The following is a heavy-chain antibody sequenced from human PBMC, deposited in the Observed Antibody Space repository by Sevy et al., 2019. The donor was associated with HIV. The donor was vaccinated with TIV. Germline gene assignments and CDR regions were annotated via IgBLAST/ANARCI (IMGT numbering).Heavy chain of an antibody. Sequence: GGSLRLSCAASGFTFSSYGMHWVRQAPGKGLEWVAFIRYDGSNKYYADSVKGRFTISRDNSKNTLYLQMNSLRAEDTAVYYCAKGREYSSGWTYYYYYGMDVWGQGTTVTVSS. J-gene: IGHJ6*02. CDR2: IRYDGSNK. CDR1: GFTFSSYG. CDR3: AKGREYSSGWTYYYYYGMDV. V-gene: IGHV3-30*02. D-gene: IGHD6-19*01.